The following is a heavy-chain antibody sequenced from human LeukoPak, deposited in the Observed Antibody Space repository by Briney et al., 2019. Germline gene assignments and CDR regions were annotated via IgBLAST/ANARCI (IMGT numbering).Heavy chain of an antibody. J-gene: IGHJ4*02. Sequence: GGSLRLSCAASGFTFSSYGMHGVRQAPGKGLEWVAVISYDGSNKYYADSVKGRFTISRDNSKNTLYLQMNSLRAEDTAVYYCAKDNYYGSGTITYFDYWGQGTLVTVSS. V-gene: IGHV3-30*18. CDR3: AKDNYYGSGTITYFDY. D-gene: IGHD3-10*01. CDR1: GFTFSSYG. CDR2: ISYDGSNK.